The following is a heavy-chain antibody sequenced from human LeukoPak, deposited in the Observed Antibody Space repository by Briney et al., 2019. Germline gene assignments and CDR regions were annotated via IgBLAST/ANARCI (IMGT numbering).Heavy chain of an antibody. CDR2: IRYDGSNK. CDR1: GFTFSSYG. Sequence: GRSLRLSCAASGFTFSSYGMHWVRQAPGKGLEWVAFIRYDGSNKYYADSVKGRFTISRDNSKNTLYLQMNSLRAEDTAVYYCANSFSGSYFDAFDIWGQGTMVTVSS. D-gene: IGHD1-26*01. CDR3: ANSFSGSYFDAFDI. V-gene: IGHV3-30*02. J-gene: IGHJ3*02.